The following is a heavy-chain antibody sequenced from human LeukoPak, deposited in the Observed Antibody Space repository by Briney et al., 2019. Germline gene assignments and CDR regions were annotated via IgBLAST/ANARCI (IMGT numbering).Heavy chain of an antibody. CDR3: ARDSSDFWSGYGYFDY. J-gene: IGHJ4*02. CDR1: GGSISSYY. D-gene: IGHD3-3*01. V-gene: IGHV4-59*12. CDR2: IYHSGST. Sequence: SETLSLTCTVSGGSISSYYWSWIRQPPGKGLEWIGYIYHSGSTYYNPSLKSRVTISVDRSKNQFSLKLSSVTAADTAVYYCARDSSDFWSGYGYFDYWGQGTLVTVSS.